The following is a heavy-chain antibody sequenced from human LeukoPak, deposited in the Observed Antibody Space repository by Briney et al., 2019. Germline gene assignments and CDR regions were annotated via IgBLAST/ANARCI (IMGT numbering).Heavy chain of an antibody. CDR3: ARDSVDTTLAHYFDY. J-gene: IGHJ4*02. CDR1: GGSIGNGDYY. V-gene: IGHV4-30-4*01. Sequence: SQTLSLTCTVSGGSIGNGDYYWSWIREPPGKGLEWIGYIYYSGSTYYNPSLKSRVTISVDTPKNQFSLKLSSVTAADTAVYYCARDSVDTTLAHYFDYWGQGSLVTVSS. D-gene: IGHD5-18*01. CDR2: IYYSGST.